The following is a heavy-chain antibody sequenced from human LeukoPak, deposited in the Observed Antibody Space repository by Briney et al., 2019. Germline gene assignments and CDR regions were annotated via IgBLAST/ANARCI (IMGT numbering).Heavy chain of an antibody. J-gene: IGHJ4*02. Sequence: SETLSLTCTVSGGSISSYYWSWIRQPPGQGLEWIGYIYYSGSTSYNPSLKSRVTISVDTSKNQFSLKLSSVTAADTAVYYCARSSPYIAAVWGQGTLVTVSS. V-gene: IGHV4-59*01. CDR3: ARSSPYIAAV. D-gene: IGHD6-25*01. CDR1: GGSISSYY. CDR2: IYYSGST.